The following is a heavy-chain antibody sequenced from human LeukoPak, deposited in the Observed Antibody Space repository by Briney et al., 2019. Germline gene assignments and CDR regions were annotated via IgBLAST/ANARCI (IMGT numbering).Heavy chain of an antibody. J-gene: IGHJ5*01. CDR1: RFTFSNYA. D-gene: IGHD6-19*01. CDR3: VRDHSTGGSGWYYDS. Sequence: TGGSLRLTCAASRFTFSNYAMHWVRQAQGTGLEWVALISYDGSSIRYADSVRGRFTISRDNSKNTLYLEVSSLRADDTAVYYCVRDHSTGGSGWYYDSWGQGTLLTVSS. CDR2: ISYDGSSI. V-gene: IGHV3-30*04.